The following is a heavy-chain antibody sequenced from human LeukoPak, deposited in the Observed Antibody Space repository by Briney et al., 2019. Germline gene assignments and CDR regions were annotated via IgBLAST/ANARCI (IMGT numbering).Heavy chain of an antibody. Sequence: ASVKVSCKASGYTFTSYDINWVRQAPGQGLEWMGWMNPNSGNTGYAQKVQGRVTITRNTSISTAYMELSSLRSEDTAVYYCARGRGLTTVTHYYYYYYMDVWGKGTTVTVSS. CDR3: ARGRGLTTVTHYYYYYYMDV. J-gene: IGHJ6*03. CDR2: MNPNSGNT. V-gene: IGHV1-8*03. D-gene: IGHD4-17*01. CDR1: GYTFTSYD.